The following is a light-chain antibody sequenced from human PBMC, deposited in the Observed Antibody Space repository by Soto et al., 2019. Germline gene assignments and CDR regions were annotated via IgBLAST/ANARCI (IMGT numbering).Light chain of an antibody. J-gene: IGLJ1*01. CDR3: SSRSSISARV. V-gene: IGLV2-14*03. Sequence: QSVLIQPASVSGSPGHSITISCTGTSSDVGRYNLVSWYQHHPCKAPKVMIYDVTNRPSGVFNRFSGSKSGNTASLTISGLQAEDEADYYCSSRSSISARVFGTGTKVTVL. CDR2: DVT. CDR1: SSDVGRYNL.